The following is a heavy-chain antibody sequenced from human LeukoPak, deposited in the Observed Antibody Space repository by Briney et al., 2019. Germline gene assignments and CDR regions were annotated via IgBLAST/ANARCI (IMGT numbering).Heavy chain of an antibody. D-gene: IGHD5-12*01. V-gene: IGHV1-69*13. CDR2: IIPIFGTA. CDR1: GGTFSSYA. Sequence: ASVKVSCKASGGTFSSYAISWVRQAPGQGLEWMGGIIPIFGTANYAQKFQGRVTITADESTSTAYMELSSLRSEDTAVYYCARVSSGYEGSDYWGQGTLVTVSS. CDR3: ARVSSGYEGSDY. J-gene: IGHJ4*02.